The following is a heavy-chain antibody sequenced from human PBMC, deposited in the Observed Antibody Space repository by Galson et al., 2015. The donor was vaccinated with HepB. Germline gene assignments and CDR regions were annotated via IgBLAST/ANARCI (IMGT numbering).Heavy chain of an antibody. J-gene: IGHJ4*02. CDR1: GFTFSSYA. Sequence: SLRLSCAASGFTFSSYAMSWVRQAPGKGLEWVSAISGSGGSTYYADSVKGRFTISRDNSKNTLYLQMNSLRAEDTAVYYCAKPYSGYDSPGAFDYWGQGTLVTVSS. D-gene: IGHD5-12*01. CDR2: ISGSGGST. CDR3: AKPYSGYDSPGAFDY. V-gene: IGHV3-23*01.